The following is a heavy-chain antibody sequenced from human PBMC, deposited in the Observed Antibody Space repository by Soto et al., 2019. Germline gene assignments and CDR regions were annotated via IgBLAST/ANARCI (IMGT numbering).Heavy chain of an antibody. CDR3: ARTSIAALWYFDY. CDR2: IYYSGST. J-gene: IGHJ4*02. CDR1: GGSISSYY. D-gene: IGHD6-6*01. V-gene: IGHV4-59*01. Sequence: SETLSLTCTVSGGSISSYYWSWIRQPPGKGLEWIGYIYYSGSTNYNPSLKSRVTISVDTSKNQFSLKLSSVTAADTAVYYCARTSIAALWYFDYWGQGTLVTVSS.